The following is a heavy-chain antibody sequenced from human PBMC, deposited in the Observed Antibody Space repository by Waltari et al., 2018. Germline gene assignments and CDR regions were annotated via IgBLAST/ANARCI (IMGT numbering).Heavy chain of an antibody. J-gene: IGHJ4*01. CDR1: GYIFPNYW. CDR3: VRQRPLFDYYGSKVNPQEMEY. V-gene: IGHV5-51*01. Sequence: EVQLAQSGAEVKKPGESLKISCQASGYIFPNYWIGWVRQEPGKGLEWMGIICPGDADTIYSPSFHGQVSISADKSTSTAYLQWTSLQASDTAMYYCVRQRPLFDYYGSKVNPQEMEYWGHGTLVIVSS. CDR2: ICPGDADT. D-gene: IGHD3-10*01.